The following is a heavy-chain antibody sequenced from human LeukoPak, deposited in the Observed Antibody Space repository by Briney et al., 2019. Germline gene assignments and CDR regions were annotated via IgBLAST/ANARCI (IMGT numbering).Heavy chain of an antibody. CDR1: GGSLSSYY. J-gene: IGHJ6*02. CDR2: IYYSGST. Sequence: SETLSLTCTVSGGSLSSYYWNWIRQPPGKGLECIGYIYYSGSTNYNPSLKSRVTISVDTSKNQFSLKLSSVTAADTAMYYCARSSGWSGDYYYYGMDVWGQGTTVTVSS. D-gene: IGHD6-19*01. CDR3: ARSSGWSGDYYYYGMDV. V-gene: IGHV4-59*08.